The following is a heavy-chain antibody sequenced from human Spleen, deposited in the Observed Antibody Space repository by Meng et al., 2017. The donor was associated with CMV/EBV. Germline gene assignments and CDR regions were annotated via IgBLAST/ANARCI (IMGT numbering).Heavy chain of an antibody. D-gene: IGHD6-19*01. J-gene: IGHJ4*02. V-gene: IGHV1-8*01. Sequence: VKFSCKASGYPFTSSDINWVRQATGQGLEWMGWINPNTGNTGYAQKFQGRVTLTRSTSISTAYMELSSLRSEDTAVYYCALTVAAGYWGQGTLVTVSS. CDR3: ALTVAAGY. CDR2: INPNTGNT. CDR1: GYPFTSSD.